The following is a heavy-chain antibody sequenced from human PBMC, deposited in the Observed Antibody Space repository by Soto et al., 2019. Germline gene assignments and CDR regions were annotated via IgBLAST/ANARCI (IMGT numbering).Heavy chain of an antibody. J-gene: IGHJ6*02. V-gene: IGHV3-30*18. D-gene: IGHD6-13*01. CDR1: GFTFRSFG. Sequence: QVQLVESGGGVIQPGTSLSLSCGSSGFTFRSFGMYWVRQAPGKGLEWVAVVSYDGNQKYYAESVKGLFTVSRDNAKNMLYLQMNSRRGEDTAVYYCAKDVGQQLVLNYGIDVWGQGTTVTVSS. CDR3: AKDVGQQLVLNYGIDV. CDR2: VSYDGNQK.